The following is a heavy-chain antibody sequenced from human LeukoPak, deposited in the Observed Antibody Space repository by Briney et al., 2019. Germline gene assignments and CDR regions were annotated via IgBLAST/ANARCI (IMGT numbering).Heavy chain of an antibody. CDR2: INSADNVQ. J-gene: IGHJ5*02. V-gene: IGHV3-48*03. CDR3: ARDTVNGPFVISLDL. D-gene: IGHD2-8*01. Sequence: GGSLGLSCAVSGFSLRSSEMNWVRQAPGKGPEWVAHINSADNVQYYTDSARGRFTMSRDNAKDLLFLQMNSLRDGDTAVYYCARDTVNGPFVISLDLWGQGVLVTVSS. CDR1: GFSLRSSE.